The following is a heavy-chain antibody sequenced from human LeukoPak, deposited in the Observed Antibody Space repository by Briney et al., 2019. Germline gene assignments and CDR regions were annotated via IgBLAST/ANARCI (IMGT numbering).Heavy chain of an antibody. J-gene: IGHJ3*02. CDR2: ISSSGSYI. CDR1: RFTFSSYS. D-gene: IGHD1-26*01. V-gene: IGHV3-21*01. Sequence: GGSLRLSCAASRFTFSSYSMNWVRQAPGKGLEWVSSISSSGSYIYYADSVKGRFTISRDNAKNSLYLQMNSLRAEDTAVYYCARSGRGGAFDIWGQGTMVTVSS. CDR3: ARSGRGGAFDI.